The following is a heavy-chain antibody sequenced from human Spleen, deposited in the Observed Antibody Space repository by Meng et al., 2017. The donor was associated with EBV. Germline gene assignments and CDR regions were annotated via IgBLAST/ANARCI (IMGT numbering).Heavy chain of an antibody. D-gene: IGHD3-22*01. CDR1: GFSSSDYY. CDR2: ISNTGNTI. CDR3: ASPDHYDSSGFDY. Sequence: GQLGESGGGVVKPGGSLRIYCAASGFSSSDYYMSWIRQAPGKGLEWVSYISNTGNTIYYADSVKGRFTVSRDNAKNSLYLQMNSLRAEDTAVYFCASPDHYDSSGFDYWGHGTLVTVSS. J-gene: IGHJ4*01. V-gene: IGHV3-11*01.